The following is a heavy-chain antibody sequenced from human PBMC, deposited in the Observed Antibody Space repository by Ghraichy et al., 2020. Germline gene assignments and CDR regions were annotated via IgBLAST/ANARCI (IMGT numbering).Heavy chain of an antibody. J-gene: IGHJ4*02. Sequence: ESLNISCTVSGGSISSYYWSWIRQPPGKGLEWIGYIYTSGSTNYNPSLKSRVTISVDTSKNQFSLKLSSVTAADTAVYYCASGYSYGFDYWGQGTLVTVSS. CDR3: ASGYSYGFDY. D-gene: IGHD5-18*01. V-gene: IGHV4-4*09. CDR1: GGSISSYY. CDR2: IYTSGST.